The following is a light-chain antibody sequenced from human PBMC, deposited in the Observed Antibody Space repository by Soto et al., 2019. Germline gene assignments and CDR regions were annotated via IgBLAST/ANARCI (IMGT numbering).Light chain of an antibody. Sequence: QSVLTQPPSASGTPGQRVTISCSGSSSNIGTNTVNWYQQFPGTAPELLIYSNDQRPSGVPDRFSGSKSGTSASLAIGGLQPDDEADYYCAVWDGSLNGWVFGVGTKVTVL. V-gene: IGLV1-44*01. CDR1: SSNIGTNT. CDR2: SND. J-gene: IGLJ3*02. CDR3: AVWDGSLNGWV.